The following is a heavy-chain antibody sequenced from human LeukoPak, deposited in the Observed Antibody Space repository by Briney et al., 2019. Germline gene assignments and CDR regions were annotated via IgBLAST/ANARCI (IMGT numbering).Heavy chain of an antibody. V-gene: IGHV4-59*01. CDR1: GVSISSYY. CDR2: IYSSGST. CDR3: ARIVGGSSGYYYYYYMDV. J-gene: IGHJ6*03. Sequence: PSETLSLTCTVSGVSISSYYWGWIRQPPGKGLEWIGYIYSSGSTNYNPYLKSRVPISVDTSKNQFPLKLSSVTAADTAVYYCARIVGGSSGYYYYYYMDVWGKGTTVTVSS. D-gene: IGHD6-6*01.